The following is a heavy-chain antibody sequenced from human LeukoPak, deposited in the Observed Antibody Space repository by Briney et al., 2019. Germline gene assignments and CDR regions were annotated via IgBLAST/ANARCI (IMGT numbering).Heavy chain of an antibody. Sequence: GGSLRLSCAASGFTFSGSALHWVRQASGKGLEWVGRIRSTANGYATAYAASVKGRFTISRDDSKNTAYLQMDSLKTEDTAVYYCTRDGSDRDCGNGVCYDPNFDYWGQGTLVTVSS. D-gene: IGHD2-8*01. CDR3: TRDGSDRDCGNGVCYDPNFDY. V-gene: IGHV3-73*01. CDR2: IRSTANGYAT. J-gene: IGHJ4*02. CDR1: GFTFSGSA.